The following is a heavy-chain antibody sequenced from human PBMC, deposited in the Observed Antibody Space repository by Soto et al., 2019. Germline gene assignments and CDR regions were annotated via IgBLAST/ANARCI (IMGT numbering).Heavy chain of an antibody. Sequence: QVQLQQWGAGLLKPSETLSLGCAVYGKSFSGYYWNWIRQPPGKGLEWIGEINDFGSTNYKPSLASRVTISVDTSKKQFSLRLSSVTAADAAVYYCARRRRGITMVRGTYAMDVWGQGTTVTVSS. J-gene: IGHJ6*02. CDR1: GKSFSGYY. D-gene: IGHD3-10*01. CDR3: ARRRRGITMVRGTYAMDV. V-gene: IGHV4-34*01. CDR2: INDFGST.